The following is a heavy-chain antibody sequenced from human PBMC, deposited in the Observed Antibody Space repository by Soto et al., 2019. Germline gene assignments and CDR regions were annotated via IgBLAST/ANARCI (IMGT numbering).Heavy chain of an antibody. Sequence: HGESLKISCNTSGYSFISYWVAWVRQLPGKGLEWMGTFYPGDSTSTYSPSFQGQVTISVDKSISTAYLQLSSLKASDTAMYYCARIIGYCRNNDCSWTFDIWGQGTMVTVSS. CDR2: FYPGDSTS. CDR3: ARIIGYCRNNDCSWTFDI. J-gene: IGHJ3*02. D-gene: IGHD2-15*01. CDR1: GYSFISYW. V-gene: IGHV5-51*01.